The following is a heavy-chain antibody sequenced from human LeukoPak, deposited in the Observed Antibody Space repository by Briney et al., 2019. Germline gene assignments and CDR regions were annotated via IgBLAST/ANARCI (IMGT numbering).Heavy chain of an antibody. CDR3: ARDGLPTKYYYYMDV. CDR2: ISSSSSYI. CDR1: GFTFSSYS. V-gene: IGHV3-21*01. D-gene: IGHD5-24*01. J-gene: IGHJ6*03. Sequence: PGGSLRLSCAASGFTFSSYSMNWVRQAPGKGLEWVSSISSSSSYIYYADSVKGRFTISRDNAKNSLYLQMNSLRAEDTAVYYCARDGLPTKYYYYMDVWGKGTTVTVSS.